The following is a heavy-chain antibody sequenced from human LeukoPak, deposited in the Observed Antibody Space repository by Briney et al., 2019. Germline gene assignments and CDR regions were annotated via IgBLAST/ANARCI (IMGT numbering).Heavy chain of an antibody. Sequence: PGGSLRLSCATAGFTFNNNAMSWVRQAPGKGLECASAINGGGDATEYADSVKGRFTISRDNSKNTLYLQMNSLRPDDTAVYYCARCTASCYANAFDVWGQGTLLTVSS. CDR1: GFTFNNNA. D-gene: IGHD2-2*01. CDR3: ARCTASCYANAFDV. CDR2: INGGGDAT. J-gene: IGHJ3*01. V-gene: IGHV3-23*01.